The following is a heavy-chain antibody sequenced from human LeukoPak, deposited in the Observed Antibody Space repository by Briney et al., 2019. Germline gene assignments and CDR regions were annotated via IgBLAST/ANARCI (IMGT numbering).Heavy chain of an antibody. J-gene: IGHJ6*03. CDR3: ARAKRDGYFHYYYMDV. CDR1: GFTFDDYG. Sequence: PGGSLRLSCAASGFTFDDYGMSWVRQAPGKGLEWVSGINWNGGSTGYADSVKGRFTISRDNAENSLYLQMNSLRAEDTALYYCARAKRDGYFHYYYMDVWGKGTTVTVSS. D-gene: IGHD5-24*01. CDR2: INWNGGST. V-gene: IGHV3-20*04.